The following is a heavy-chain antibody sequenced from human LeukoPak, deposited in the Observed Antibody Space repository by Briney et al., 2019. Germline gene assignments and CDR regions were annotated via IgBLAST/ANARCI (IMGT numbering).Heavy chain of an antibody. CDR2: IYYSGST. CDR1: GGSISSGGSC. J-gene: IGHJ4*02. CDR3: ARVVGLGYCSGGSCPAFDY. V-gene: IGHV4-31*03. Sequence: SETLSLTCTVSGGSISSGGSCWSWIRQHPGKGREWIVYIYYSGSTYYNPSIKSRVTISVDTSKNQFSLKLSSVTAADTAVYYCARVVGLGYCSGGSCPAFDYWGQGTLVTVSS. D-gene: IGHD2-15*01.